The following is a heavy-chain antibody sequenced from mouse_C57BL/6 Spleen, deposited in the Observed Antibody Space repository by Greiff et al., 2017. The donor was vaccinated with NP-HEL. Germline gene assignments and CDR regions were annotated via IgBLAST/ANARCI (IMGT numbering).Heavy chain of an antibody. CDR2: IYPGDGDT. CDR3: ARPGGSNYEFFFAY. CDR1: GYAFSSSW. Sequence: VQLQQSGPELVKPGASVKISCKASGYAFSSSWMNWVKQRPGKGLEWIGRIYPGDGDTNYNEKFKGKATLTADKSSSTAYMELRSLTSEDSAVYFCARPGGSNYEFFFAYWGQGTLVTVSA. D-gene: IGHD2-5*01. V-gene: IGHV1-82*01. J-gene: IGHJ3*01.